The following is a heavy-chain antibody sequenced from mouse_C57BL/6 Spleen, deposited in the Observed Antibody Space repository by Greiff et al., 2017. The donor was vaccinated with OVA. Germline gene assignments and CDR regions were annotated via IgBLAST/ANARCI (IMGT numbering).Heavy chain of an antibody. CDR1: GYTFTDYY. Sequence: EVQLQQSGPVLVKPGASVKMSCKASGYTFTDYYMNWVKQSHGKSLEWIGVINPYNGGTSYNQKFKGKATLTVDKSSSTAYMELNSLTSEDSAVYYCARGGIYYDYDRVFAYWGQGTLVTVSA. V-gene: IGHV1-19*01. CDR2: INPYNGGT. J-gene: IGHJ3*01. D-gene: IGHD2-4*01. CDR3: ARGGIYYDYDRVFAY.